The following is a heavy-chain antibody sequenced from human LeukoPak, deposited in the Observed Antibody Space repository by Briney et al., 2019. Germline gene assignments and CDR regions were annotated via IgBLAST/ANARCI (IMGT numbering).Heavy chain of an antibody. Sequence: QAGGSLRLSCVASGFNLSGYGMHWVRQAPGKGLEWVAFIRYDGSNKYYADSVKGRFTISRDSSKNTLYLQMNSLRAEDTAVYYCAKSPTSGVVGATYFDYWGQGTLVTVSS. V-gene: IGHV3-30*02. CDR3: AKSPTSGVVGATYFDY. J-gene: IGHJ4*02. CDR2: IRYDGSNK. D-gene: IGHD1-26*01. CDR1: GFNLSGYG.